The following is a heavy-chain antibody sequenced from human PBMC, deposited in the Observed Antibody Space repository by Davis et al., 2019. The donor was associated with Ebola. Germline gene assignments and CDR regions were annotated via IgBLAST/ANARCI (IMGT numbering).Heavy chain of an antibody. D-gene: IGHD3-3*01. CDR2: ISSSSSYI. J-gene: IGHJ4*02. CDR3: AKGSGFWSGNLGY. V-gene: IGHV3-21*04. CDR1: GFTFSSYS. Sequence: GGSLRLSCAASGFTFSSYSMNWVRQAPGKGLEWVSSISSSSSYIYYADSVKGRFTISRDNAKNSLYLQMNSLRAEDTAVYYCAKGSGFWSGNLGYWGQGTLVTVSS.